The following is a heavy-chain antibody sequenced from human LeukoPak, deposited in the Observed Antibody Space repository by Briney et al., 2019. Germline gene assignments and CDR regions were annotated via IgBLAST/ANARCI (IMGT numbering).Heavy chain of an antibody. V-gene: IGHV4-59*12. CDR1: GGSISSYY. CDR2: IYYSGST. CDR3: ARDKSGSSNLYYYYYYYMDV. J-gene: IGHJ6*03. Sequence: SETLSLTCTVSGGSISSYYWSWIRQPPGKGLEWIGYIYYSGSTNYNPSLKSRVTISVDTSKNQFSLKLSSVTAADTAVYYCARDKSGSSNLYYYYYYYMDVWGKGTTVTVSS. D-gene: IGHD1-26*01.